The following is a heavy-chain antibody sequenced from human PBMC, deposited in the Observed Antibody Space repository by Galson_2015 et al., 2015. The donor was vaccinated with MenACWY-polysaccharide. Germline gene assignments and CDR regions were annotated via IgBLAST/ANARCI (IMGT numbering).Heavy chain of an antibody. CDR2: ISVYNGNT. V-gene: IGHV1-18*01. D-gene: IGHD1-7*01. CDR1: GYSFTSFG. J-gene: IGHJ4*01. CDR3: ARDLGSIARGTIPLFVY. Sequence: SVKVSCKASGYSFTSFGISWVRQAPGQGLEWMGWISVYNGNTNYAQKFQGRATMTTDTSTSTAYMELRSLRSDDTAVYYCARDLGSIARGTIPLFVYSGPGTLVTVSS.